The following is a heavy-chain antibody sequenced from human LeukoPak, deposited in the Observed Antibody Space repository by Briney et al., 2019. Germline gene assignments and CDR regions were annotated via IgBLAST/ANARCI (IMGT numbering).Heavy chain of an antibody. J-gene: IGHJ4*02. Sequence: SETLSLTCTVSGASISSYYWSWIRQPAGKGLEWIGSVFYSGTTYYNPSLKSRVTISVVTSKNQFSLKLSSVTAADTAVYYCARGSHSGGHLDYWGQGALVTVSS. CDR3: ARGSHSGGHLDY. CDR1: GASISSYY. D-gene: IGHD2-15*01. V-gene: IGHV4-59*05. CDR2: VFYSGTT.